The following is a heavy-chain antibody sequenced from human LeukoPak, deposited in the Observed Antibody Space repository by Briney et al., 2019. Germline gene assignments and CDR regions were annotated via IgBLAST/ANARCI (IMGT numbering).Heavy chain of an antibody. J-gene: IGHJ4*02. Sequence: PGGSLRLSCAASGFTFSSYGIHWVRQAPGKGLEWVAFIRYDGSNKYYTDSVKGRFTISRDDSKNTLYLQMNSLRAEDTAVYYCARPSPLSGYDTYYFDYWGQGTLVTVSS. CDR2: IRYDGSNK. V-gene: IGHV3-30*02. CDR3: ARPSPLSGYDTYYFDY. D-gene: IGHD5-12*01. CDR1: GFTFSSYG.